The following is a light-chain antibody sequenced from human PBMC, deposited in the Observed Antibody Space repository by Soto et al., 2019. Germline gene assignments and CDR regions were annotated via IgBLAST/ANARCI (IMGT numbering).Light chain of an antibody. J-gene: IGLJ3*02. CDR1: SSNIGINY. Sequence: QSVLTQPPSVSAAPGQKVTISCSGSSSNIGINYVCWYQQLPGTAPKLLIYDTNKRPSGIPDRFSGSKSGTSATLGVTGLQTGDEADYFCGTWDSSLSAVVFGGGTKLTV. CDR2: DTN. CDR3: GTWDSSLSAVV. V-gene: IGLV1-51*01.